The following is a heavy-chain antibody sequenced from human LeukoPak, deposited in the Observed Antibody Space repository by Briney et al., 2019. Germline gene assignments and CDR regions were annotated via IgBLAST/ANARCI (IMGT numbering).Heavy chain of an antibody. J-gene: IGHJ6*03. CDR3: ARGRAVWGSWSNTPPYYYYYYMDV. D-gene: IGHD6-13*01. CDR1: GGTFSSYA. Sequence: GASVKVSCKASGGTFSSYAISWVRQAPGQGLEWMGGIIPIFGTANYAQKFQGRVTITTDESTSTAYMELSSLRSEDTAVYYCARGRAVWGSWSNTPPYYYYYYMDVWGKGTTVTVSS. V-gene: IGHV1-69*05. CDR2: IIPIFGTA.